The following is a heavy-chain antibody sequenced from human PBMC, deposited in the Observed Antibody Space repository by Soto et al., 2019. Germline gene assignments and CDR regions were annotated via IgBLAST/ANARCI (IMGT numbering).Heavy chain of an antibody. CDR3: AREASYGLTNWFDP. CDR2: ISAYNGNT. J-gene: IGHJ5*02. V-gene: IGHV1-18*01. Sequence: EASVKVSSKASRYTFTSYGISWVRQAPGQGLEWMGWISAYNGNTNYAQKLQGRVTMTTDTSTSTAYMELRSLRSDDTAVYYCAREASYGLTNWFDPWGQGILVTVSS. D-gene: IGHD4-17*01. CDR1: RYTFTSYG.